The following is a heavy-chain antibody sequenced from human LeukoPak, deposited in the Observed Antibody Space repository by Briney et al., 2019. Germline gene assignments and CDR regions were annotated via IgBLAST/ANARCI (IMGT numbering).Heavy chain of an antibody. CDR1: GFTFSGSA. V-gene: IGHV3-73*01. CDR2: IRSKANSYAT. D-gene: IGHD1-7*01. J-gene: IGHJ5*02. CDR3: ARWTGTTGSGFKSNWFDP. Sequence: GGSLRLSCAASGFTFSGSAMHWVRQASGKGLEWVGRIRSKANSYATAYAASVKGRFTISRDDSKNTAYLQMNSLRAEDTAVYYCARWTGTTGSGFKSNWFDPWGQGTLVTVSS.